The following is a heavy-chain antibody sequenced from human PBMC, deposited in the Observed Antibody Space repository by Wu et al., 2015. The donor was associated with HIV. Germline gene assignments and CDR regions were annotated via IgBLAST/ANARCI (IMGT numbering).Heavy chain of an antibody. CDR2: MNPNSGNT. J-gene: IGHJ5*02. CDR1: GGTFSRNYD. CDR3: ARGRVFTVTPAWFDP. Sequence: VQSGAEVKKPGSSVKVSCKASGGTFSRNYDINWVRQATGQGLEWMGWMNPNSGNTGYAQKFQGRVTMTRNTSISTAYMELSSLRSEDTAVYYCARGRVFTVTPAWFDPWGPGNPGHRLL. V-gene: IGHV1-8*02. D-gene: IGHD4-23*01.